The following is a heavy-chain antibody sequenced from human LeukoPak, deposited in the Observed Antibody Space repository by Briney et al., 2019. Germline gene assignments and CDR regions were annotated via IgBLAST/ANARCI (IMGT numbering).Heavy chain of an antibody. CDR2: ISSSSSYI. J-gene: IGHJ5*02. D-gene: IGHD4-17*01. V-gene: IGHV3-21*01. Sequence: PGGSLRLSCAASGFTFSSYSMNWVRQAPGKGLEWVSSISSSSSYIYYADSVKGRFTISRDNAKNSLYLQMNSLRAEDTAVYYCARDLGAGYGAYNWFDPWGQGTLVTVSS. CDR3: ARDLGAGYGAYNWFDP. CDR1: GFTFSSYS.